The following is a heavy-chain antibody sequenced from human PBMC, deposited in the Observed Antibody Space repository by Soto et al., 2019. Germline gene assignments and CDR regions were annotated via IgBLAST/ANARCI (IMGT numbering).Heavy chain of an antibody. J-gene: IGHJ4*02. CDR1: GGSFSGYY. D-gene: IGHD5-12*01. CDR3: ARGGEFGIVATITTSYYFDY. Sequence: QVQLQQWGAGLLKPSETLSLTCAVYGGSFSGYYWSWIRQPPGKGLEWIGEINHSGSTNYNRSLKSRVTISVDTSKNQFSLKLSSVTAADTAVYYCARGGEFGIVATITTSYYFDYWGQGTLVTVSS. CDR2: INHSGST. V-gene: IGHV4-34*01.